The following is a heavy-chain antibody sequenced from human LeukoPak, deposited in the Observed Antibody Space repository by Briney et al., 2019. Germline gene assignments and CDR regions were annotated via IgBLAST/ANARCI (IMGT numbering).Heavy chain of an antibody. Sequence: PGGSLRLSCAASGFTFSNAWMSWVRQAPGKGLEWVSAISGSGGSTYYADSVKGRFTISRDNSKNTLYLQMNSLRAEDTAVYYCAKDLHGADYYDSSGYGYWGQGTLVTVSS. J-gene: IGHJ4*02. D-gene: IGHD3-22*01. V-gene: IGHV3-23*01. CDR3: AKDLHGADYYDSSGYGY. CDR1: GFTFSNAW. CDR2: ISGSGGST.